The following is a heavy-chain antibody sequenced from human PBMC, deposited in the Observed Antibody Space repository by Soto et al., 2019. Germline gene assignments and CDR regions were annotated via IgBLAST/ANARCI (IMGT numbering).Heavy chain of an antibody. V-gene: IGHV1-18*01. CDR1: GGTFSSCA. Sequence: ASVHVSCKGSGGTFSSCAISWGRQAPGQGLECMGWISPWKGNTNYAQSFQGRATMTTDTSTSTAYMELRSLTSDDTAVFYCARDLAPSGSYYTDYWGPGTLVTVSS. D-gene: IGHD3-10*01. CDR3: ARDLAPSGSYYTDY. J-gene: IGHJ4*02. CDR2: ISPWKGNT.